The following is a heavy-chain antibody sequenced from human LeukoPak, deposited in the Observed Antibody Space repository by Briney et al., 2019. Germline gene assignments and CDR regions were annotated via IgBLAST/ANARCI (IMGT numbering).Heavy chain of an antibody. CDR3: ARDRDDSSGYYYPLDY. CDR1: GFTFSSYS. J-gene: IGHJ4*02. CDR2: ISSSSSYI. V-gene: IGHV3-21*01. D-gene: IGHD3-22*01. Sequence: GGSLRLSCAASGFTFSSYSMNWVRQAPGKGLEWVSAISSSSSYIHYADSVKGRFTIFRDNAKNSLYLQMNSLRAEDTAVYYCARDRDDSSGYYYPLDYWGQGTLVTVSS.